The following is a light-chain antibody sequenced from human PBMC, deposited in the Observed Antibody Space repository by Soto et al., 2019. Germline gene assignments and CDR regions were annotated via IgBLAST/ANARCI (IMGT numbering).Light chain of an antibody. Sequence: EIVLTQSPGTLSLSPGERATLSCRASQSVSSNLALYQQRPGQAPRLLIYGAYTRATGIPPRFSGSGSGTDFTLTISRLEPEDFAVYYCQQYGNSPPITFGGGTKVDI. J-gene: IGKJ4*01. V-gene: IGKV3-20*01. CDR1: QSVSSN. CDR2: GAY. CDR3: QQYGNSPPIT.